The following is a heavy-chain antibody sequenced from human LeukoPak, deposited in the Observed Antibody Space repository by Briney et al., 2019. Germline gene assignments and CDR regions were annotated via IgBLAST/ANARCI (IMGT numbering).Heavy chain of an antibody. V-gene: IGHV3-48*04. D-gene: IGHD6-19*01. Sequence: GGSLRLSCAASGFTFSGYSMNWIRQAPGKGLEWLSYITGRSSPIYYADSVKGRFTISRDNARNSVYLQMNSLRAEDTSIYYCARELQGSGFDPWGQGTLVTVSS. CDR3: ARELQGSGFDP. CDR2: ITGRSSPI. CDR1: GFTFSGYS. J-gene: IGHJ5*02.